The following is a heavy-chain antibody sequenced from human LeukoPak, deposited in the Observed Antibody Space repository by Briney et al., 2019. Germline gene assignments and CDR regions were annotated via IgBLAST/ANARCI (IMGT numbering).Heavy chain of an antibody. D-gene: IGHD6-19*01. V-gene: IGHV3-74*01. CDR2: VNGDGSST. CDR3: AKSIAVAGAMRDNWFDP. Sequence: GGSLRLSCAASGFTFGSYWMHWVRQAPGKGLVWVSRVNGDGSSTTYADSVKGRFTISRDNVKNTLYLQMNNLRVEDTAVYYCAKSIAVAGAMRDNWFDPWGQGTLVTVSS. J-gene: IGHJ5*02. CDR1: GFTFGSYW.